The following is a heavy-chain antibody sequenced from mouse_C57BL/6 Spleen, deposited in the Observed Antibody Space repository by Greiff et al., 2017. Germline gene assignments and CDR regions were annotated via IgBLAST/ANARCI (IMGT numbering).Heavy chain of an antibody. J-gene: IGHJ2*01. CDR3: ARGDLVYYYSSSYN. CDR1: GYTFTSYW. V-gene: IGHV1-64*01. Sequence: QVQLQQSGAELVKPGASVKLSCKASGYTFTSYWMHWVKQRPGQGLEWIGMIHPNSGSTNYNEKFKSKATLTVDKSSSTAYMQLSSLTSEDSAVYYCARGDLVYYYSSSYNWGQGTTLTVSS. CDR2: IHPNSGST. D-gene: IGHD1-1*01.